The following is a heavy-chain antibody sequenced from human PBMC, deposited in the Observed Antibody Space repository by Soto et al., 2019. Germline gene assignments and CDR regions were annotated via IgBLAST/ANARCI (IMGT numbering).Heavy chain of an antibody. CDR2: IYSSGTT. J-gene: IGHJ5*02. Sequence: SETLSLTCTVSDGSISNYYWSWIRQPPGKGLEWIGYIYSSGTTNYNPSLKSRVTISVDTSKNQFSLKLSSVTAADTAVYYCARHSTLRYFRSWFDPWGQGTPVTVSS. CDR3: ARHSTLRYFRSWFDP. D-gene: IGHD3-9*01. CDR1: DGSISNYY. V-gene: IGHV4-59*08.